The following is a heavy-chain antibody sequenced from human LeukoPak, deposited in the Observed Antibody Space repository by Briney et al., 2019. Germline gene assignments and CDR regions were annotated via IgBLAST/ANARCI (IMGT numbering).Heavy chain of an antibody. J-gene: IGHJ4*02. Sequence: PSETLSLTCAVAGGSMSSYYWNWIRQPPGKGLEWIGLIYSSGSTSYNPSLKSRVTMSVDTSKKQFSLRLSSVTAADTAVYYCARTPIYYFDNSGYYNWGQGTLVTVSS. CDR3: ARTPIYYFDNSGYYN. V-gene: IGHV4-4*07. CDR2: IYSSGST. CDR1: GGSMSSYY. D-gene: IGHD3-22*01.